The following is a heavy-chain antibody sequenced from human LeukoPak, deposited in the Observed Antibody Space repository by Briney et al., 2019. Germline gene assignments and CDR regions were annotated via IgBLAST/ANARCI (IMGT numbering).Heavy chain of an antibody. D-gene: IGHD5-12*01. J-gene: IGHJ3*02. CDR2: IHYSGST. CDR1: GGSISGYY. Sequence: PSETLSLTCTVSGGSISGYYWSWIRQPPGKGLECIGYIHYSGSTSYNPSLQSRVTISVDTSKNQFSLKLSSVTAADTAVYYCANSRDGYNYFAFDIWGQGTMVTVSS. V-gene: IGHV4-59*12. CDR3: ANSRDGYNYFAFDI.